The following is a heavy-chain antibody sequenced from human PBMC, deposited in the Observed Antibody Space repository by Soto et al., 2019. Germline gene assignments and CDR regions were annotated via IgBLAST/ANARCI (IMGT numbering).Heavy chain of an antibody. CDR2: ISGSGGST. V-gene: IGHV3-23*01. CDR1: GFTFSSYA. D-gene: IGHD6-13*01. CDR3: AKNTDLAAGFDH. J-gene: IGHJ5*02. Sequence: PGGSLRLSCAASGFTFSSYAMSWVRQAPGKWLEWVSAISGSGGSTYYADSVKGCFTIPRDNSKNTLYLQMNSLRAEDTAVYCWAKNTDLAAGFDHWGQGSLVSV.